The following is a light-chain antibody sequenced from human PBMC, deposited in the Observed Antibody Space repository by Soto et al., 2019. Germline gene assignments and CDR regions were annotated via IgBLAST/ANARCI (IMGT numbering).Light chain of an antibody. CDR3: QQYNNWPPIT. CDR2: GAS. CDR1: QSVSSSY. J-gene: IGKJ5*01. Sequence: EIVLTQSPGTLSVSPGERATLSCRASQSVSSSYLAWYQQKPGQAPRLLIFGASTRATGIPDRFSGSGSGTDFTLTISRLEPEDFAVYYCQQYNNWPPITFGQGTRLEIK. V-gene: IGKV3-20*01.